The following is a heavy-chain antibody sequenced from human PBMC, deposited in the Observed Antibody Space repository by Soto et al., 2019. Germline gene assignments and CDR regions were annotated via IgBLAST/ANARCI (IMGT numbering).Heavy chain of an antibody. J-gene: IGHJ4*02. Sequence: QITLTESGPTLVKPTQTLTLTCTFSGFSFSTSAVGVGWIRQPPGKALEWLALIYWDDDKRYSPFLKSRLTITKDTSTNQVXXTXXXMXPXDTXXXXXXXLXXXXSGXXYYFDYWGQGTLVTVSS. CDR3: XXLXXXXSGXXYYFDY. CDR1: GFSFSTSAVG. D-gene: IGHD2-8*02. V-gene: IGHV2-5*02. CDR2: IYWDDDK.